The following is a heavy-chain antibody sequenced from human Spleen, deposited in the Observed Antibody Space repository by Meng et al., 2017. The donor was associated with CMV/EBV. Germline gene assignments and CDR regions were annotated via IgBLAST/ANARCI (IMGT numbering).Heavy chain of an antibody. Sequence: AASGFPFSNSAMHWVRQAPGKGLQWVALIWYDGSNEYYADSVQGRFSISRDNSKNTLYVQMNSLRVEDTAVYYCATTSFGANSWEDYWGRGTLVTVSS. CDR1: GFPFSNSA. D-gene: IGHD4/OR15-4a*01. CDR3: ATTSFGANSWEDY. CDR2: IWYDGSNE. V-gene: IGHV3-33*01. J-gene: IGHJ4*02.